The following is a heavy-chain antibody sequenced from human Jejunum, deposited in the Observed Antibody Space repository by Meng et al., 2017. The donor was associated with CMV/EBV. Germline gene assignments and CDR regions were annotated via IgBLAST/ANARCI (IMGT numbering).Heavy chain of an antibody. J-gene: IGHJ4*02. D-gene: IGHD6-19*01. CDR3: GRGGSSGRE. Sequence: LTGTVSGGPISPNYWTWRRQPPGKGMEWIGYIYFTGTTNYSHSLSSRATISVDTSKNQFSLNLRSVTAADTEIYYCGRGGSSGREWGQGTLVTVSS. V-gene: IGHV4-59*13. CDR1: GGPISPNY. CDR2: IYFTGTT.